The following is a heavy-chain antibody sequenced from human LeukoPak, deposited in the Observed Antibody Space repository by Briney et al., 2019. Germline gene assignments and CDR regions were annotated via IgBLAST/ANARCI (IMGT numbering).Heavy chain of an antibody. CDR1: GITFSSYG. J-gene: IGHJ4*02. V-gene: IGHV3-30*02. D-gene: IGHD3-22*01. CDR3: AKPAWYYDSSGYYLTH. Sequence: PGGSLRLSCAASGITFSSYGMHWVRQAPGKGLEWVAFIRYDGSNKYYADSVKGRFTISRDNSKNTLYLQMNSLRAEDTAVYYCAKPAWYYDSSGYYLTHWGQGTLVTVSS. CDR2: IRYDGSNK.